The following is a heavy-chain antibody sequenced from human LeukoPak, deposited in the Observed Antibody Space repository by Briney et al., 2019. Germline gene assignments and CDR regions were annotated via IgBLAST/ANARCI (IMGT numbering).Heavy chain of an antibody. J-gene: IGHJ4*02. V-gene: IGHV3-53*01. CDR2: IYSDGST. CDR3: ARVYWSTPDY. D-gene: IGHD2-15*01. CDR1: GFTVSSNY. Sequence: GGSLRLSCAASGFTVSSNYMSWVRQAPRKGLEWVSVIYSDGSTYYADSVKGRFTISRDNSKNTLYLQMNSLRAEDTAVYYCARVYWSTPDYWGQGTLVTVSS.